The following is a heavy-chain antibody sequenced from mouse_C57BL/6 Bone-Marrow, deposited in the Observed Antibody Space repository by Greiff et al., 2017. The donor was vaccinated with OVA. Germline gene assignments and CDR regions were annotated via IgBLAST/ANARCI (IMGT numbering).Heavy chain of an antibody. J-gene: IGHJ3*01. V-gene: IGHV1-59*01. CDR3: AVSTMIRRGFAY. Sequence: QVQLQQPGAELVRPGTSVKLSCKASGYTFTSYWMHWVKQRPGQGLEWIGVIDPSDSYTNYNQKFKGKATLTVDTSSSTAYMQLSSLTSEDSAVYYCAVSTMIRRGFAYWGQGTLVTVSA. D-gene: IGHD2-4*01. CDR1: GYTFTSYW. CDR2: IDPSDSYT.